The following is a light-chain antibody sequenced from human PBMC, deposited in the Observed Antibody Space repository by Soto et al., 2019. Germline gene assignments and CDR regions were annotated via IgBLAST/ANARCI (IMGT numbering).Light chain of an antibody. CDR2: GAS. CDR3: QQYGSSPPT. V-gene: IGKV3-20*01. CDR1: QSISDS. J-gene: IGKJ1*01. Sequence: EIVLTQSPGTLSLSPGERATLSCRASQSISDSLAWYQQKPGQAPRLLIYGASSRATGIPDKFSGSGSGTDFTLIISRLEPEDFAVYSCQQYGSSPPTFGQGTKADIK.